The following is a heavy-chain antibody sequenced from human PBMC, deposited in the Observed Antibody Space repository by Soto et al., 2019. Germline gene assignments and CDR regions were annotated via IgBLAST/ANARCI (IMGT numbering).Heavy chain of an antibody. CDR1: GFTVSSNY. CDR2: IYSGGST. V-gene: IGHV3-53*04. D-gene: IGHD2-15*01. Sequence: EVQLVESGGGLVQPGGSLRLSCAASGFTVSSNYMSWVRQAPGKGLEWVSVIYSGGSTYYADSVKGRFTISRHNSKNTCYLKMNGLRAEDPAVYYGARSSLGYCSGGSCSNFDYWAREPWSPSPQ. CDR3: ARSSLGYCSGGSCSNFDY. J-gene: IGHJ4*02.